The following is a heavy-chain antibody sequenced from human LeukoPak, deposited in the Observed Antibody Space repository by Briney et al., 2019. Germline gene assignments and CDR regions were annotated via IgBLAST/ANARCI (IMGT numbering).Heavy chain of an antibody. Sequence: SETLSLTCTVSGGSISSYYWSWIRQPPGKGLEWIGYIYYSGSTNYNPSLKSRVTISVDTSKNQFPLKLSSVTAADTAVYYCARATAPHYYFDYWGQGTLVTVSS. CDR2: IYYSGST. D-gene: IGHD4-17*01. CDR3: ARATAPHYYFDY. CDR1: GGSISSYY. V-gene: IGHV4-59*01. J-gene: IGHJ4*02.